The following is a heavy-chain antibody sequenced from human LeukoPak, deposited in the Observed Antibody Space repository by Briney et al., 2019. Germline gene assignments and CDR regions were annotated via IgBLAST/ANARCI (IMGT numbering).Heavy chain of an antibody. D-gene: IGHD2-21*02. Sequence: GGSLRLSCAVSEFMFRRYGVNWVRQAPGKGLEWVASISGGGAGTYFADSVKGRFTISGDASKSTFYLQMNSLRVDDAAVYFCAAKGGGDCSMMNCFIFGNWGQGSLVTVSS. CDR1: EFMFRRYG. CDR2: ISGGGAGT. J-gene: IGHJ4*02. CDR3: AAKGGGDCSMMNCFIFGN. V-gene: IGHV3-23*01.